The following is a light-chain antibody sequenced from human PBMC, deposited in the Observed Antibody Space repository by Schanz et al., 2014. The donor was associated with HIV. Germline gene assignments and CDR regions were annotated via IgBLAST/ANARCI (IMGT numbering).Light chain of an antibody. J-gene: IGLJ3*02. CDR1: SSNIATNA. CDR3: ATWDDALNAWV. V-gene: IGLV1-44*01. CDR2: ATY. Sequence: QSVLTQPPSASGTPGQRVTLSCSASSSNIATNAVNWYQQFPGTAPKLLIYATYNRPSGVPDRFSGSNSGTSASLAISGLQSEDEADYYCATWDDALNAWVFGGGTKLTVL.